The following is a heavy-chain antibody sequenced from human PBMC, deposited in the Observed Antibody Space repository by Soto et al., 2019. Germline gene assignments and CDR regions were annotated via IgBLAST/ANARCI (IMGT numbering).Heavy chain of an antibody. Sequence: QVQLQESGPGLVKPSQTLSLTCTVSGGSISSGGYYWSWIRQHPGKGLEWIGYIYYSGSTYYNPSIKRRFTLSLXTSKNQFSLKLSSVTAADTAVYYCARWVGATSFDYWGQGTLVTVSS. D-gene: IGHD1-26*01. CDR1: GGSISSGGYY. V-gene: IGHV4-31*03. CDR3: ARWVGATSFDY. J-gene: IGHJ4*02. CDR2: IYYSGST.